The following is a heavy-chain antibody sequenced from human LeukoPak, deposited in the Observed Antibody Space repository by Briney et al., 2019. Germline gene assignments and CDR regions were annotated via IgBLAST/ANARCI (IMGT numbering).Heavy chain of an antibody. V-gene: IGHV1-69*06. D-gene: IGHD5-24*01. J-gene: IGHJ4*02. CDR3: ARGGYNYFGY. CDR2: IIPIFGTA. Sequence: EASVKVSCKASGGTFSSYAISWVRQAPGQGLEWMGGIIPIFGTANYAQKFQGRVTITADKSTSTVYMELSSLRSEDTAVYYCARGGYNYFGYWGQGTLVTVSS. CDR1: GGTFSSYA.